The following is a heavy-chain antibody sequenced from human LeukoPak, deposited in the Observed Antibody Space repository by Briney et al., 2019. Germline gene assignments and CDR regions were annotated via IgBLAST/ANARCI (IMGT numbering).Heavy chain of an antibody. CDR2: TYYSGST. J-gene: IGHJ4*02. CDR1: GGSISSYY. D-gene: IGHD3-22*01. CDR3: ARHNLEWYYYDSSGYLPEYYFDY. Sequence: SETLSLTCTVSGGSISSYYWSWIRQPPGKGLEWIGYTYYSGSTNYNPSLKSRVTISVDTSKNQFSLKLSSVTAADAAVYYFARHNLEWYYYDSSGYLPEYYFDYWGQGTLVTVSS. V-gene: IGHV4-59*08.